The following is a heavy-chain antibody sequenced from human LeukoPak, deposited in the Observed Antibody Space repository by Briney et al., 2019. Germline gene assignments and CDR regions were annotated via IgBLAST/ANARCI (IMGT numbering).Heavy chain of an antibody. D-gene: IGHD2-2*01. V-gene: IGHV4-31*03. J-gene: IGHJ4*02. CDR1: GGSISSGGNY. CDR2: IYYSGST. Sequence: SETLSLTCTVSGGSISSGGNYWGWIRQHPGKGLEWIEYIYYSGSTYYNPSLKSRVTISVDTSKNQFSLKLSSVTATDTAVYYCASSRSSTSFDYWGQGTLVTVSS. CDR3: ASSRSSTSFDY.